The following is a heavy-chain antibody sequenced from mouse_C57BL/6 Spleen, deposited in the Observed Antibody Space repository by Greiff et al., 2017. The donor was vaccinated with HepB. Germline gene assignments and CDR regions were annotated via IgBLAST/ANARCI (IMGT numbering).Heavy chain of an antibody. Sequence: EVHLVESGGGLVQPGGSLKLSCAASGFTFSDYYMYWVRQTPEKRLEWVAYISNGGGSTYYPDTVKGRFTISRDNAKNTLYLQMSRLKSEDTAMYYCARHIYYGNLYYAMDYWGQGTSVTVSS. CDR3: ARHIYYGNLYYAMDY. CDR2: ISNGGGST. CDR1: GFTFSDYY. J-gene: IGHJ4*01. V-gene: IGHV5-12*01. D-gene: IGHD2-1*01.